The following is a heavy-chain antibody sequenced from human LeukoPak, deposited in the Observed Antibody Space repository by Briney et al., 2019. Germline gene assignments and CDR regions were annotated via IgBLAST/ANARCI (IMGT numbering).Heavy chain of an antibody. Sequence: GGSLRLSCVTSEFTFSTYAFHWVRQAPGKGLEWVATMSFDVNNKYYADSVGGRFTISRDNSKNTLYLQMNSLRAEDTAVYSCARGYCTSSSCYNDYWGQGTLVTVSS. CDR3: ARGYCTSSSCYNDY. V-gene: IGHV3-30*04. D-gene: IGHD2-2*02. J-gene: IGHJ4*02. CDR2: MSFDVNNK. CDR1: EFTFSTYA.